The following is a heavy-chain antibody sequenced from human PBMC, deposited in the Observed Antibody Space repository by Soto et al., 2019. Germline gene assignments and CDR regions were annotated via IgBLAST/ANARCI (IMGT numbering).Heavy chain of an antibody. Sequence: SETLSLTCTVSGGSVSSGDYYWSWIRQPPGKGLEWIGYIYYSGSTNYNPSLKSRVSISLDTSKNQFSLRLTSVTAADTAVYYCARIPVDTYMINWFDPWGRGTLVTVSS. J-gene: IGHJ5*02. D-gene: IGHD5-18*01. CDR3: ARIPVDTYMINWFDP. V-gene: IGHV4-61*08. CDR2: IYYSGST. CDR1: GGSVSSGDYY.